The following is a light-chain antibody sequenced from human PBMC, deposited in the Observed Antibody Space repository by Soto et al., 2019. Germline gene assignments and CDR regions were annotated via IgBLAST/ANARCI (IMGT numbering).Light chain of an antibody. CDR3: QRYNNWPRT. CDR2: GAS. V-gene: IGKV3-15*01. CDR1: QSVSSN. J-gene: IGKJ1*01. Sequence: EIVMTQSPATLSVSPGERATLSCRASQSVSSNLAWYQQKPGQAARLLIYGASTRATGIPARFSGSGSATEFTLTISGLQSEDFAVYYCQRYNNWPRTFGRGTKVEIK.